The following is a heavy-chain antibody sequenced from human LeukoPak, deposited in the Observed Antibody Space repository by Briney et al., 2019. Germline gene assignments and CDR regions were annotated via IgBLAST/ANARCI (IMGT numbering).Heavy chain of an antibody. CDR1: GFTFSSYW. D-gene: IGHD6-13*01. V-gene: IGHV3-7*01. CDR3: ARVAFIAAAGTVWFDP. Sequence: GGSLRLSCAASGFTFSSYWMSWVRQAPGKGLEWVANIKQDGSEKYYVDSVKGRFTISRDNAKNSLYLQMNSLRAEDMAVYYCARVAFIAAAGTVWFDPWGQGTLVTVSS. J-gene: IGHJ5*02. CDR2: IKQDGSEK.